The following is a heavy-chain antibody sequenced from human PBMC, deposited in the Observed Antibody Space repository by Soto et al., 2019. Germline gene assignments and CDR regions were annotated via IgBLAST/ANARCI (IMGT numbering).Heavy chain of an antibody. J-gene: IGHJ3*02. CDR2: ISAYNGNT. Sequence: ASVKVSCKASGYTFTSYGISWVRQAPGQGLEWMGWISAYNGNTNYAQKLQGRVTMTTDTSTSTAYMELRSLRSDDTAVYYCARDRDIVVVVAAQPPTDGAFDIWGQGTMVTVSS. CDR3: ARDRDIVVVVAAQPPTDGAFDI. D-gene: IGHD2-15*01. V-gene: IGHV1-18*01. CDR1: GYTFTSYG.